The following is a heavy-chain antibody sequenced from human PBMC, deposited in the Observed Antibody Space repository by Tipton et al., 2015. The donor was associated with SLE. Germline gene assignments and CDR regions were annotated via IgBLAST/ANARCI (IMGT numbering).Heavy chain of an antibody. V-gene: IGHV4-39*07. CDR2: IYYSGST. CDR3: ARDHPIMTTVTS. Sequence: TLSLTCTVSGGSISNSGYYWGWIRQPPGKGLEWIGSIYYSGSTYYNPSLKSRVTISVDTSKNQFSLKLSSVTAADTAVYYCARDHPIMTTVTSWGQGTLVTVSS. J-gene: IGHJ4*02. D-gene: IGHD4-17*01. CDR1: GGSISNSGYY.